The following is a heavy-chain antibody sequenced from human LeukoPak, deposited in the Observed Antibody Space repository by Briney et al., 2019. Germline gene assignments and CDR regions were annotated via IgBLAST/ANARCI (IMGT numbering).Heavy chain of an antibody. CDR2: IYSSGST. CDR3: ARIELSYLTGNYYYYMDV. D-gene: IGHD3-9*01. J-gene: IGHJ6*03. V-gene: IGHV4-61*02. Sequence: SETLSLTCTVSGGSISSGSYYWSWIRQPAGKGLEWIGRIYSSGSTNYNPSLKSRVTISLDTSKNQFSLKLSSVTAADTAVYYCARIELSYLTGNYYYYMDVWGKGTTVTVSS. CDR1: GGSISSGSYY.